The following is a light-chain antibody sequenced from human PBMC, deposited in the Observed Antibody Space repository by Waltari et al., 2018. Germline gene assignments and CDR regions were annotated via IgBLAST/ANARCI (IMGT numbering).Light chain of an antibody. V-gene: IGKV2-30*01. CDR3: MQGTHWPYT. CDR2: RVS. J-gene: IGKJ2*01. CDR1: PSLVNSAGNTH. Sequence: DVVMTQSPLSLPVTLGQAASLSCKSSPSLVNSAGNTHLTWFQRRPGHSPRRLLYRVSKRGSGVPDRFSGSVSGTDFTLKISRVEAEDIGVYYCMQGTHWPYTFGQGTKLDIK.